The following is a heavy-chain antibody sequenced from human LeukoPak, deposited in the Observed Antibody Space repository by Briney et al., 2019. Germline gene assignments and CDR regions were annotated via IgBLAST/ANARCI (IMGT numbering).Heavy chain of an antibody. V-gene: IGHV3-43*02. CDR3: AKDPDSSGYNWFDP. CDR1: GFTFDDYYA. J-gene: IGHJ5*02. D-gene: IGHD3-22*01. Sequence: QPGGSLRLSCAVSGFTFDDYYAIHWVRQAPGKGLEWVSLISGDGGSTYYADSVKGRFTISRDNSKNSLYLQMNSLRTEGTALYYCAKDPDSSGYNWFDPWGQGTLVTVSS. CDR2: ISGDGGST.